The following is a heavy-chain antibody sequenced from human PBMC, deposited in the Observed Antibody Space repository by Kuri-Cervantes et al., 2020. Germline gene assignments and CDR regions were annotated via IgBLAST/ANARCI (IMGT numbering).Heavy chain of an antibody. D-gene: IGHD3-10*01. CDR2: INHSGST. CDR1: GGSFSGYY. CDR3: GGKRGVTSYYYYYMDV. J-gene: IGHJ6*03. Sequence: GSLRLSCAVYGGSFSGYYWSWIRQPPGKGLEWIGEINHSGSTNYNPSLKSRVTISVDKSKNQFSLKLSSVTAADTAVYYCGGKRGVTSYYYYYMDVWGKGTTVTVSS. V-gene: IGHV4-34*01.